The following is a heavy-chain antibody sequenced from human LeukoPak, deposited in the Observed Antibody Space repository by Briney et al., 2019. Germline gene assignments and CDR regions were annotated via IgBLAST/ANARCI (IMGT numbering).Heavy chain of an antibody. CDR3: ARALKSPFDI. J-gene: IGHJ3*02. CDR2: IYYSGST. V-gene: IGHV4-59*01. CDR1: GGSISSYY. Sequence: PSETLSLTCTVSGGSISSYYWSWIRQPPGKGLEWIGYIYYSGSTNYNPSLKSRVTISVDTSKNQFSLKLSSVTAADTAVYYCARALKSPFDIWGQGTMVTVSS.